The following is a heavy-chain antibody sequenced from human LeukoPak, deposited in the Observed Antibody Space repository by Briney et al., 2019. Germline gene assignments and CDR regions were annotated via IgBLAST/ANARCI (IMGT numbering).Heavy chain of an antibody. CDR3: ARNVGGASLDY. Sequence: GGSLRLSCAASGFTFSDYWMNWVRQAPGKGLEWVANINQDGSAKYYVDSVKGRFTFSRDNAMNSLFLQMNSLRAEDTAVYYCARNVGGASLDYWGQGTLVTVSS. J-gene: IGHJ4*02. V-gene: IGHV3-7*01. CDR2: INQDGSAK. D-gene: IGHD1-26*01. CDR1: GFTFSDYW.